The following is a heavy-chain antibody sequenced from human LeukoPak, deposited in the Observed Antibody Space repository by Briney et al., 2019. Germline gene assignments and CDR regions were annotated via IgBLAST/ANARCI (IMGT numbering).Heavy chain of an antibody. V-gene: IGHV3-48*03. CDR1: GFTFRSYE. CDR3: ARGLNSLDY. J-gene: IGHJ4*02. Sequence: QPGGSLRLSCAASGFTFRSYEMNWVRQAPGKGLEWVSYISSSGSTIYYADSVKGRFTISRDNAKNSLYPQMNSLRAEDTAVYYCARGLNSLDYWGQGTLVTVSS. CDR2: ISSSGSTI. D-gene: IGHD5-24*01.